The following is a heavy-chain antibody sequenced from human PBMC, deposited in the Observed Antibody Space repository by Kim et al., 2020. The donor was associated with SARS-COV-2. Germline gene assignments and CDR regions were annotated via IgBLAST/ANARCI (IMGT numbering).Heavy chain of an antibody. CDR2: ISWNSGSI. D-gene: IGHD2-21*02. V-gene: IGHV3-9*01. CDR1: GFTFDDYA. CDR3: AKDLTQAVVTDVYDY. Sequence: GGSLRLSCAASGFTFDDYAMHWVRQAPGKGLEWVSGISWNSGSIGYADSVKGRFTISRDNAKNSLYLQMNSLRAEDTALYYCAKDLTQAVVTDVYDYWGQGTLVTVSS. J-gene: IGHJ4*02.